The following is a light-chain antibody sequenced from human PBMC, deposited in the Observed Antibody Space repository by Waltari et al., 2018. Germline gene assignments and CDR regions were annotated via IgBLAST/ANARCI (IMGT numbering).Light chain of an antibody. CDR3: QTGGHGTWV. V-gene: IGLV4-69*01. CDR1: SGHSSNV. J-gene: IGLJ3*02. CDR2: VKSDGSH. Sequence: QLVLTQSPSASASLGASVKLTCTLSSGHSSNVIAWLQQQPEKCPRYLMKVKSDGSHSKGDKIPDRFSGSSSGTEHYLTISSLQSEDEADYYCQTGGHGTWVFGGGTKLTVL.